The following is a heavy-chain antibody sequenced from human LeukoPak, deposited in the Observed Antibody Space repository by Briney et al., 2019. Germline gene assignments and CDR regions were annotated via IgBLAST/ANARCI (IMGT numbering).Heavy chain of an antibody. J-gene: IGHJ4*02. CDR2: ISSSSSDI. CDR1: GFTFSSYS. D-gene: IGHD6-19*01. Sequence: GGSLRLSCAVSGFTFSSYSMKWVRPPPGKGLEWVSSISSSSSDIYYAASVKGRFTISRDNAKNSLYLQMNRLRAEDTAVYYWARDPPPARIAVAGTYYWGQGTLVTVSS. V-gene: IGHV3-21*01. CDR3: ARDPPPARIAVAGTYY.